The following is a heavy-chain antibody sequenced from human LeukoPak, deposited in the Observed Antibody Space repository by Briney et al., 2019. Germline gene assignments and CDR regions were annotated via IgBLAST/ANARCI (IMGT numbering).Heavy chain of an antibody. CDR2: IIPIFGTA. CDR1: GGTFSSYA. D-gene: IGHD3-3*01. CDR3: ARNVAVLRFSEWLWGGWFDP. Sequence: SVKVSCKASGGTFSSYAISWVRQAPGQGLERMGGIIPIFGTATYAQKFQGRVTITADESTSTAYMELSSLRSEDTAVYYCARNVAVLRFSEWLWGGWFDPWGQGTLVTVSS. J-gene: IGHJ5*02. V-gene: IGHV1-69*13.